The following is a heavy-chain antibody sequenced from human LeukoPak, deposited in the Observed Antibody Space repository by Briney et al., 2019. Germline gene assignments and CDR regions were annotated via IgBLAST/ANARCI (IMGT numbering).Heavy chain of an antibody. CDR3: ARLSGSYFDY. Sequence: PGGSLRLSCAASGFTFDDYAMHWVRQAPGKGLEWVSGISWNSGSIGYADSVKGRFTISRDNSKNTLYLQMNSLRAEDTAVYYCARLSGSYFDYWGQGTQVTVSS. V-gene: IGHV3-9*01. CDR1: GFTFDDYA. J-gene: IGHJ4*02. CDR2: ISWNSGSI. D-gene: IGHD1-26*01.